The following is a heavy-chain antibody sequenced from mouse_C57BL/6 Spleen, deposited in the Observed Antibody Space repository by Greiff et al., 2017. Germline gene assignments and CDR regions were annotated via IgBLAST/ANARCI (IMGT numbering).Heavy chain of an antibody. CDR1: GFTFSSYA. CDR2: ISDGGSYT. CDR3: AREGSNSPWFDV. J-gene: IGHJ1*03. V-gene: IGHV5-4*01. Sequence: EVQGVESGGGLVKPGGSLKLSCAASGFTFSSYAMSWVRQTPEKRLEWVATISDGGSYTYYPDNVKGRFTISRENAKNNLYLQMSHLKSEDTAMYYCAREGSNSPWFDVWGTGTTVTVSS. D-gene: IGHD2-5*01.